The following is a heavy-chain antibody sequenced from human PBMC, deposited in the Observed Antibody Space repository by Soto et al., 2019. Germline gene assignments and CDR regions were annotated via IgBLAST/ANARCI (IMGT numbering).Heavy chain of an antibody. D-gene: IGHD4-17*01. CDR2: IYYSGST. CDR3: ARDRRGDYGPGFDY. V-gene: IGHV4-31*03. CDR1: GGSISSGGYY. J-gene: IGHJ4*02. Sequence: SETLSLTCTVSGGSISSGGYYWSWIRQHPGKGLEWIGYIYYSGSTYYNPSLKSRVTISVDTSKNQFSLKLSSVTAADTAVYYCARDRRGDYGPGFDYWGQGTLVTVSS.